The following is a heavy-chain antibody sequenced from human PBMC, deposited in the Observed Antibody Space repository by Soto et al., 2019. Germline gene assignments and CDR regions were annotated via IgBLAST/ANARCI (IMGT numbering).Heavy chain of an antibody. CDR1: GFTFDDYT. CDR3: VRAGITIFGVVIDYYYYGMDV. CDR2: ISWDGGST. D-gene: IGHD3-3*01. V-gene: IGHV3-43*01. Sequence: PGGSLRLSCAASGFTFDDYTMHWVRQAPGKGLEWVSLISWDGGSTYYADSVKGRFTISRDNSKNSLYLQMNSLRTEDTALYYCVRAGITIFGVVIDYYYYGMDVWGQGTTVTVSS. J-gene: IGHJ6*02.